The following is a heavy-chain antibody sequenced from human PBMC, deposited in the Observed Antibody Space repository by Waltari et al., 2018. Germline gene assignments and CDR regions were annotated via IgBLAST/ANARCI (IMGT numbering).Heavy chain of an antibody. Sequence: QVQLVQSGAEVKKPGSSVKVSCKASGGTFSSYAISWVRQAPGQGLEWMGGSIPILGRANYAQKFQGRVTITPDKSTSTAYMELSSLRAEDTAVYYCARGSLDIVVVPAADNPNWFDPWGQGTLVTVSS. CDR3: ARGSLDIVVVPAADNPNWFDP. V-gene: IGHV1-69*10. CDR2: SIPILGRA. D-gene: IGHD2-2*01. J-gene: IGHJ5*02. CDR1: GGTFSSYA.